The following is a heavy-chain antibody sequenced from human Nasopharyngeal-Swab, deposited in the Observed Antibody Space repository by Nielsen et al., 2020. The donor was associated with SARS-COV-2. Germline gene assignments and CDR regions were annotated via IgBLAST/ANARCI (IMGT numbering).Heavy chain of an antibody. Sequence: GESLKISCAASGFTFSSYWMSWVRQAPGKGLEWVANIKQDGSEKYYVDSVKGRFTISRDNAKNSLYLQMSSLRAEDTAVYYCAREWGGSTDYYYYMDVWGKGTTVTVSS. CDR3: AREWGGSTDYYYYMDV. CDR2: IKQDGSEK. J-gene: IGHJ6*03. D-gene: IGHD1-1*01. V-gene: IGHV3-7*03. CDR1: GFTFSSYW.